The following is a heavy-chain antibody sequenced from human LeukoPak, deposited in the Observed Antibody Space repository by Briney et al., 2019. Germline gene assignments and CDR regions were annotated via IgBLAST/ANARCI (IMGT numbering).Heavy chain of an antibody. Sequence: PSETLSLTCTVSGGSTSSSSYYWGWIRQPPGKGLEWIGSIYYSGSTYYNPSLKSRVTISVDTSKNQFSLKLSSVTAADTAVYYCARTGATGGYYYYYYMDVWGKGTTVTISS. CDR1: GGSTSSSSYY. D-gene: IGHD3-10*01. CDR3: ARTGATGGYYYYYYMDV. J-gene: IGHJ6*03. V-gene: IGHV4-39*01. CDR2: IYYSGST.